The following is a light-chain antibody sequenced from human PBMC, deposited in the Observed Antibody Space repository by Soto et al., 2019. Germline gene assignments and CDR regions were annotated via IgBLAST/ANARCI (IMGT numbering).Light chain of an antibody. Sequence: EIVLTQSPSTLSLSPGERAPLSCRASQSVSSSYLAWYQQKPGQAPRLLIYGASSRATGIPDRFSGSGSGTDFTLTISRLEPEDFAVYYCQQYGSSPQTFGQGTKV. CDR3: QQYGSSPQT. CDR2: GAS. J-gene: IGKJ1*01. V-gene: IGKV3-20*01. CDR1: QSVSSSY.